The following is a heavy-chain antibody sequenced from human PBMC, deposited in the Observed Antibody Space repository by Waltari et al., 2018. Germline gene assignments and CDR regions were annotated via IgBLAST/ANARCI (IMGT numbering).Heavy chain of an antibody. CDR3: ARAPIETIFGVVIPNGMDV. D-gene: IGHD3-3*01. V-gene: IGHV4-34*01. CDR2: INHSGST. J-gene: IGHJ6*02. Sequence: QVQLQQWGAGLLKPSETLSLTCAVYGGSFSGYYWSWIRQPPGKGLEWIGEINHSGSTNYNPSLKSRVTISVDTSKNQFSLKLSSVTAADTAVYYCARAPIETIFGVVIPNGMDVWGQGTTVTVSS. CDR1: GGSFSGYY.